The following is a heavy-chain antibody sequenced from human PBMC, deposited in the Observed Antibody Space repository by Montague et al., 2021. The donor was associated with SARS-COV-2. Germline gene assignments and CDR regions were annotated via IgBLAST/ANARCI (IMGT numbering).Heavy chain of an antibody. CDR1: GDSINSDHW. J-gene: IGHJ4*02. Sequence: SETLSLTCAVSGDSINSDHWCSWVRQPPGKGLVWIVETHQWGGTNYDPPLGSRVSIFLDNSKKQFSLIMTSVTAAETAMYYCASHFVWQQLSAWGQGTLVSVSS. D-gene: IGHD6-13*01. V-gene: IGHV4-4*02. CDR3: ASHFVWQQLSA. CDR2: THQWGGT.